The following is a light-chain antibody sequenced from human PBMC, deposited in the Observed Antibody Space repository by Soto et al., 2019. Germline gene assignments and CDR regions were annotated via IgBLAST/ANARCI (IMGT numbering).Light chain of an antibody. CDR1: QSVSSSY. V-gene: IGKV3-20*01. Sequence: EIVLTQSPGTLSLSPGERATLSCRASQSVSSSYLAWYQQKPGQAPRLLIYGASSRATGIPDRFSGSGSGTDFTLTISRLAPEDFAVYYCQQYGSSPPVTFGQGTKVEIK. CDR3: QQYGSSPPVT. J-gene: IGKJ1*01. CDR2: GAS.